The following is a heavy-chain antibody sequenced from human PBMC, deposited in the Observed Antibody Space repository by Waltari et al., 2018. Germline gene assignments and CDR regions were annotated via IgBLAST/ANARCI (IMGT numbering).Heavy chain of an antibody. CDR1: GGSISSSSYY. Sequence: QLQLQESGPGLVKPSETLSLTCTVSGGSISSSSYYWGWIRQPPGTGLEWIGSIYYSGSTYYNPSLKSRVTISVDTSKNQFSLKLSSVTAADTAVYYCATLWFGELLFAVNYYMDVWGKGTTVTVSS. CDR3: ATLWFGELLFAVNYYMDV. V-gene: IGHV4-39*07. CDR2: IYYSGST. D-gene: IGHD3-10*01. J-gene: IGHJ6*03.